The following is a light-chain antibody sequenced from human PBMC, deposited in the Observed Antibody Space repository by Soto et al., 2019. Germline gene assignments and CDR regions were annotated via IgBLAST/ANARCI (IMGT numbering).Light chain of an antibody. CDR1: QDISNH. Sequence: DIQMTQSPSSLSASVGDRVTITCQANQDISNHLNWYQQKPGKAPKVLIYDASTLERGVPSRFSGSGSGTDFTFTISSLQPEDIATYYCQQYDNLISFGGGTKVDIK. V-gene: IGKV1-33*01. CDR2: DAS. J-gene: IGKJ4*01. CDR3: QQYDNLIS.